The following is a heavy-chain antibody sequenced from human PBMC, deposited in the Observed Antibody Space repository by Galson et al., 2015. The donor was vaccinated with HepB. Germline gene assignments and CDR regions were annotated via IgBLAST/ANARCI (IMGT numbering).Heavy chain of an antibody. CDR1: GYTFTING. Sequence: SVKVSCKASGYTFTINGISWVRQTPRQGLEWLGWISAYGGNTKYAQKYQDRITLTRDTSTSTAYMELRSLRSDDTAVYYCARDRDYRFDYWGQGTLVTVSS. CDR3: ARDRDYRFDY. J-gene: IGHJ4*02. CDR2: ISAYGGNT. D-gene: IGHD4/OR15-4a*01. V-gene: IGHV1-18*04.